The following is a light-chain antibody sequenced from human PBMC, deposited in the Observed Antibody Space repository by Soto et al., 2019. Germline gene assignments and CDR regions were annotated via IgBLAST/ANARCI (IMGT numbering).Light chain of an antibody. Sequence: QSAGTEPASVSVSPSQLIVISYTRTSSDVGSYNLVSWYQQHPGKAPKLMIYEVSKRPSGVSNRFSGSKSGNTASLTISGLQAEDEADYYCCSHAGSSSYVFGTGTKVIV. CDR1: SSDVGSYNL. CDR3: CSHAGSSSYV. CDR2: EVS. J-gene: IGLJ1*01. V-gene: IGLV2-23*02.